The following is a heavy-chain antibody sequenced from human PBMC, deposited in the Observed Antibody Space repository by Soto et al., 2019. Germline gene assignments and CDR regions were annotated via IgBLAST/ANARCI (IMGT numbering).Heavy chain of an antibody. J-gene: IGHJ4*02. CDR2: IYPTPGST. V-gene: IGHV1-46*01. Sequence: QVQLTQSGAEVKKPGASVKVSCQASGYIFTSYYMHWVRQAPGQGLEWMGMIYPTPGSTYYTQKFQGRLTMTRDTSTSTVYMELSSLRSEDTAVYYCARSIYSGSYWEWSYWGQGTLVTVSS. CDR3: ARSIYSGSYWEWSY. CDR1: GYIFTSYY. D-gene: IGHD1-26*01.